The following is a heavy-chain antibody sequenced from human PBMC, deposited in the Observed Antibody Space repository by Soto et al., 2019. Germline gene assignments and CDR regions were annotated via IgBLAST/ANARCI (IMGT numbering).Heavy chain of an antibody. CDR2: IWYDGSNK. Sequence: PGGSLRLSCAASGFTFSSYSMHWVRQAPGKGLEWVAVIWYDGSNKYYADSVKGRFTISRDNSKNTLYLQMNSLRAEDTAVYYCARDRYYDILTGYLGYGMDVWGQGTTVTVSS. V-gene: IGHV3-33*01. CDR1: GFTFSSYS. CDR3: ARDRYYDILTGYLGYGMDV. J-gene: IGHJ6*02. D-gene: IGHD3-9*01.